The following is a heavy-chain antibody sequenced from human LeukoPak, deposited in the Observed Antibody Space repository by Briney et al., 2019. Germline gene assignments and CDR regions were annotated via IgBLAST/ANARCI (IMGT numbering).Heavy chain of an antibody. Sequence: GASVKVSCKASGYTFTGNYMHWVRQAPGQGLEWVGWINPNSGDRSYAQTFQGRVTMTRDTSISTAYMELSSLRSEDTAVYYCAAEAVAGMNFDFWGQGTLVTVSS. V-gene: IGHV1-2*02. J-gene: IGHJ4*02. D-gene: IGHD6-19*01. CDR3: AAEAVAGMNFDF. CDR1: GYTFTGNY. CDR2: INPNSGDR.